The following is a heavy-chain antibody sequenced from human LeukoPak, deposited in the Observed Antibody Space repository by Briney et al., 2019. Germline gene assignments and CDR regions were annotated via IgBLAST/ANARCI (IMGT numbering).Heavy chain of an antibody. CDR1: GVSISTYY. J-gene: IGHJ4*01. Sequence: SETLSLTCSVSGVSISTYYWSWIRQSPGKRLGWIAYVYYNGDIMYNPSLKSRVTISLDTSKNQFSLNMASVTAADTAVYFCATTWYYDTRGYLFDDWGHGTLVTVSS. CDR2: VYYNGDI. CDR3: ATTWYYDTRGYLFDD. D-gene: IGHD3-22*01. V-gene: IGHV4-59*13.